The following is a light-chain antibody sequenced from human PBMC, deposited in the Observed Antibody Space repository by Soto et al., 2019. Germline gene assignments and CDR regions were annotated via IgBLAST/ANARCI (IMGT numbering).Light chain of an antibody. Sequence: DIRMTQSPSSLSASVGDRVTITCRASQGISNFLAWYQQKPGKVPKLLMYAASTLQSGVPSRFSGSGSGTDFTLTISSLQPEDVATYYCQKYNSAPRTFGQGTKVEIK. CDR1: QGISNF. J-gene: IGKJ1*01. CDR2: AAS. V-gene: IGKV1-27*01. CDR3: QKYNSAPRT.